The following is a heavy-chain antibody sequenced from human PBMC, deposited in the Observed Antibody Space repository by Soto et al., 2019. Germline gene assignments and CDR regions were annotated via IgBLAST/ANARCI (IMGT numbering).Heavy chain of an antibody. D-gene: IGHD4-17*01. CDR3: ARTLMTTMRGFILGY. CDR1: GFTFSDYY. V-gene: IGHV3-11*06. J-gene: IGHJ4*02. CDR2: ISSSSSYT. Sequence: GGSLRLSCAASGFTFSDYYMSWIRQAPGKGLEWVSYISSSSSYTNYADSVKGRFTISRDNAKNSLYLQMNSLRAEDTAVYYCARTLMTTMRGFILGYWGQGTLVTVSS.